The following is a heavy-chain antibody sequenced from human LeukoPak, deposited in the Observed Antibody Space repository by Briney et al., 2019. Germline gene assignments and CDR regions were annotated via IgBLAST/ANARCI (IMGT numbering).Heavy chain of an antibody. CDR2: ISYDGSNK. CDR1: GFTFSSYA. CDR3: ARDENIVVVVAATNGMDV. Sequence: GRSLRLSCAASGFTFSSYAMHWVRQAPGKGLEWVAVISYDGSNKYYADSVKGRFTISRDNSKNTLYLQMNSLRAEDTAVYYCARDENIVVVVAATNGMDVWGQGTTVTVSS. J-gene: IGHJ6*02. V-gene: IGHV3-30-3*01. D-gene: IGHD2-15*01.